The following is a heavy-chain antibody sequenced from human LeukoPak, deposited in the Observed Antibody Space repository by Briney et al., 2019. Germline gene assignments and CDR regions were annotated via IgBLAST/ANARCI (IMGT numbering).Heavy chain of an antibody. CDR1: GFTFSNFW. J-gene: IGHJ4*02. D-gene: IGHD5-24*01. CDR2: IKQDGSEK. CDR3: ANGDGFDY. Sequence: PGGSLRLSCATSGFTFSNFWMSWVRQAPGKGLEWVANIKQDGSEKYYVDYVKGRFTISRDNAKNSLYLQMNSLRAEDTAVYYCANGDGFDYWGQGTLVTVSS. V-gene: IGHV3-7*01.